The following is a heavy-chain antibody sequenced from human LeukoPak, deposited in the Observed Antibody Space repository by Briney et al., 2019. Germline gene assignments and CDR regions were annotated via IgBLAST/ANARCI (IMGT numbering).Heavy chain of an antibody. V-gene: IGHV4-39*01. CDR3: ATVSYHHYGVRFLPIDY. Sequence: SETLSLTCTVSGGSISSSSYYWGWIRQPPGKGLEWIGSIYYSGSTYYNPSLKSRVTISVDTSKNQFSLKLSSVTAADTAVYYCATVSYHHYGVRFLPIDYWGQGTLVTVSS. CDR1: GGSISSSSYY. CDR2: IYYSGST. J-gene: IGHJ4*02. D-gene: IGHD3-3*01.